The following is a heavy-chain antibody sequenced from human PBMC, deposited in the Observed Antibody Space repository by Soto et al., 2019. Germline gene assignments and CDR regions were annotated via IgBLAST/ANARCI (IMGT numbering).Heavy chain of an antibody. D-gene: IGHD3-22*01. CDR2: IIPISETT. CDR1: GGTFSSLD. CDR3: ARALLSHSYDSGGYDSYFHAMDV. V-gene: IGHV1-69*06. Sequence: ASVKVSCKASGGTFSSLDINWVRQAPGQGLEWMGGIIPISETTNYAQIFQGRVSIVADISTSTAYMELSRLRSEDTAAYYCARALLSHSYDSGGYDSYFHAMDVWGQGTPVTVSS. J-gene: IGHJ6*02.